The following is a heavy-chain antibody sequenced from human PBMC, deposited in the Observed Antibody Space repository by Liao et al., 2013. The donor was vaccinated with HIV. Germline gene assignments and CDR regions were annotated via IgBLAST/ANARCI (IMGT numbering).Heavy chain of an antibody. CDR3: ARGEYYDSSRIDY. Sequence: QVQLQESGPGLVKPSETLSLTCTVSGGSISSYYWSWIRQPPGKGLEWIGYIYYSGSTNYNPSLKSRVTISVDTSKNQFSLKLSSVTAADTAVYYCARGEYYDSSRIDYWGQGTLVTVSS. D-gene: IGHD3-22*01. V-gene: IGHV4-59*01. CDR1: GGSISSYY. CDR2: IYYSGST. J-gene: IGHJ4*02.